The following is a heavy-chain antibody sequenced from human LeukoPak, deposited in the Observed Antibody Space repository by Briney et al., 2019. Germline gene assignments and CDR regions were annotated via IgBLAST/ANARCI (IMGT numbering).Heavy chain of an antibody. V-gene: IGHV4-39*01. D-gene: IGHD2-2*01. CDR3: ARGGLEYQLLSYFDY. Sequence: SETLSLTCTVSGGSISSSSYYWGWIRQPPGKGLEWIGSIYYSGSTHYNPSLKSRVTISVDTSKNQFSLKLSSVTAADTAVYYCARGGLEYQLLSYFDYWGQGTLVTASS. J-gene: IGHJ4*02. CDR2: IYYSGST. CDR1: GGSISSSSYY.